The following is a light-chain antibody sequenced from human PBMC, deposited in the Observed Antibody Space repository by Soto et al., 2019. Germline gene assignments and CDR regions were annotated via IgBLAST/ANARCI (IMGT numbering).Light chain of an antibody. J-gene: IGLJ1*01. Sequence: QSALTQPRSVSGSPGQSVTISCTGTSSDVGGYNNVSWYQQHPGKAPKLMIYDVSKRPSGVPDRFSGSKSGNTASLTISGLQAEDEADYYCCSYAGSYKGYVFGTGTKVTVL. CDR1: SSDVGGYNN. V-gene: IGLV2-11*01. CDR3: CSYAGSYKGYV. CDR2: DVS.